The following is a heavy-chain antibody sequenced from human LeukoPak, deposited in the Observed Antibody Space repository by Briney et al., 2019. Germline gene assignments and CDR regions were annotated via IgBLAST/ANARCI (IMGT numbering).Heavy chain of an antibody. V-gene: IGHV1-2*02. D-gene: IGHD3-22*01. CDR2: INPNSGAT. Sequence: ASVKVSCKASGYTFTDYYMHWVRQAPGQRLEWLGWINPNSGATKYAQKFQGRVTMTRDTSISTAYMELSRLTSDDTAVYYCARGEYVISGYRNDAFDIWGQGTMVTVSS. CDR1: GYTFTDYY. J-gene: IGHJ3*02. CDR3: ARGEYVISGYRNDAFDI.